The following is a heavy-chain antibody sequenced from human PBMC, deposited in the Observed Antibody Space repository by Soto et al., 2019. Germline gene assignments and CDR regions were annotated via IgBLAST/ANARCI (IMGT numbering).Heavy chain of an antibody. Sequence: GGSLRLSCEASGFTFSSSSMNWVRQAPGKGLEWVSYIGGVGSARYYADSVKGRFTISRDNAKNSVYLQMNSLRVEDTAVYYCARDTGDYDGPGYFDSWGQGTVVTVSS. CDR2: IGGVGSAR. V-gene: IGHV3-48*01. CDR1: GFTFSSSS. CDR3: ARDTGDYDGPGYFDS. D-gene: IGHD3-22*01. J-gene: IGHJ4*02.